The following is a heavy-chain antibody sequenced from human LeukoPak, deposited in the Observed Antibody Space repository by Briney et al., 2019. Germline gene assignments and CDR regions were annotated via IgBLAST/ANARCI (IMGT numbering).Heavy chain of an antibody. J-gene: IGHJ4*02. Sequence: PSVTLSLTCTVSGGSISSPNSYWGWIRQPPGKGLEWIGSIFYDGTTYYNPSLKSRVTISVDTSKSQFSLTLRSVTAADTAVYYCARRVVAGTTVDFWGQGNLVTVSS. CDR1: GGSISSPNSY. V-gene: IGHV4-39*01. CDR3: ARRVVAGTTVDF. CDR2: IFYDGTT. D-gene: IGHD6-19*01.